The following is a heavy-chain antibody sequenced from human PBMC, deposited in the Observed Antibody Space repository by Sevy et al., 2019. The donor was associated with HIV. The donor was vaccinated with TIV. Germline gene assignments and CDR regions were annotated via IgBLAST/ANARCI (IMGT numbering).Heavy chain of an antibody. Sequence: SETLSLTCTVSGGSISDYYWTWIRQPPGKGLEWIGNIDYSGSTNYNPPLKSRVTISVDMSKKHFSLKLRFVTAADTAVYYSARGKVPLSYYYDMDVWGQGTTVTVSS. V-gene: IGHV4-59*01. J-gene: IGHJ6*02. D-gene: IGHD3-16*01. CDR3: ARGKVPLSYYYDMDV. CDR1: GGSISDYY. CDR2: IDYSGST.